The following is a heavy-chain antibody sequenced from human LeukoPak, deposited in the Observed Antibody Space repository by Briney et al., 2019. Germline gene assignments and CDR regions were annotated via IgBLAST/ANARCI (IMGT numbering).Heavy chain of an antibody. CDR3: ARMTTVTQQPAFDY. CDR2: IYSSGRT. D-gene: IGHD4-17*01. Sequence: SETLPLTCTVSGDSISSGSYYWSWIRQPAGEGLEWIGRIYSSGRTHYSPSLKSRVAISVDTSKNRFSLRLSSVTAADTAVYYCARMTTVTQQPAFDYWGQGTLVTVSS. V-gene: IGHV4-61*02. CDR1: GDSISSGSYY. J-gene: IGHJ4*02.